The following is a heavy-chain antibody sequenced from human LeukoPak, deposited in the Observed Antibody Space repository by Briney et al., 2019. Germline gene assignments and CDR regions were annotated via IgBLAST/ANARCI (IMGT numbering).Heavy chain of an antibody. D-gene: IGHD3-10*01. CDR3: ARSLYYYGSDSFDI. J-gene: IGHJ3*02. V-gene: IGHV4-59*01. Sequence: SETLSLTCTVSGGSISSYYWNWIRQPPGKGLEWIGYIYYSGSTNYNPSLKSRVTISVDTSKNQFSLKLSAVTAAGTAVYYCARSLYYYGSDSFDIWGQGTMVTVSS. CDR2: IYYSGST. CDR1: GGSISSYY.